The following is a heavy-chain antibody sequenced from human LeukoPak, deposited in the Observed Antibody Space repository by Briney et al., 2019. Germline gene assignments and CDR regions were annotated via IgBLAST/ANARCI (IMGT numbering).Heavy chain of an antibody. CDR3: ARDQGSGWQNWFDH. D-gene: IGHD6-19*01. Sequence: PSETLSLTCTVSGGSISSYYWSWIRQPPGKGLEWIGYIYYSGSTNYNPSLKSRVTISVDTSKNQFSLKLSSVTAADTAVYYCARDQGSGWQNWFDHWGQGTLVTVSS. CDR1: GGSISSYY. CDR2: IYYSGST. V-gene: IGHV4-59*01. J-gene: IGHJ5*02.